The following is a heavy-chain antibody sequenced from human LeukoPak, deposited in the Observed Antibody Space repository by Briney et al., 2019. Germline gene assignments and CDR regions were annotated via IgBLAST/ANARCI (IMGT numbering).Heavy chain of an antibody. V-gene: IGHV4-34*01. CDR2: INHSGST. Sequence: NPSETLSLTCAVYGGSFSGYYWSWIRQPPGKGLEWIGEINHSGSTNYNPSLKSRVTISVDTSKNQFSLKLSSVTAADTAVYYCARNSHYYDSSGFNYWGQGTLVTVSS. J-gene: IGHJ4*02. CDR1: GGSFSGYY. CDR3: ARNSHYYDSSGFNY. D-gene: IGHD3-22*01.